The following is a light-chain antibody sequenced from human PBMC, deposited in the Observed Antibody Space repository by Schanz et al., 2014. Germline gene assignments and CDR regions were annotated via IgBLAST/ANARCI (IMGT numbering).Light chain of an antibody. CDR3: QQRSNWPPLT. J-gene: IGKJ4*01. Sequence: EIVLTQSPGTLSLSPGERATLSCRASQSVISSYLAWYQQKPGQAPRLLIYGASTRATAIPDRFSGSGSGTDFTLTISRLEPEDFAVYYCQQRSNWPPLTFGGGTKVEFK. CDR2: GAS. CDR1: QSVISSY. V-gene: IGKV3D-20*02.